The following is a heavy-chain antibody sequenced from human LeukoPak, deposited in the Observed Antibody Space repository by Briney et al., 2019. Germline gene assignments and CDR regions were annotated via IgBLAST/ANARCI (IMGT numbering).Heavy chain of an antibody. Sequence: GGSLRLSCAASGFTVNNKYMNWVRQAPGKGLEWVSVISSGDSTYYADSVKGRFTISRDNSKNTLYLQMNSLRVEDTAVYYCGRDLIGTAASWDSWGQGTLVTVSS. CDR2: ISSGDST. V-gene: IGHV3-53*01. J-gene: IGHJ4*02. CDR1: GFTVNNKY. CDR3: GRDLIGTAASWDS. D-gene: IGHD6-25*01.